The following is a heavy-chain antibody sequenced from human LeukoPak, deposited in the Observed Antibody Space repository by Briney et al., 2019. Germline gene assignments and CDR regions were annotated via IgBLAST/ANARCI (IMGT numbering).Heavy chain of an antibody. CDR2: IWYDGSNK. D-gene: IGHD6-19*01. V-gene: IGHV3-33*01. CDR1: GFTFSSYG. Sequence: GGSLRLSCAASGFTFSSYGMHWVRQAPGKGLEWVAVIWYDGSNKYYADSVKGRFTISRDNSKNTLYLQMNSLRAEDTAVYYCARGSSGWYAGRRYYFDYWGQGTLVTVSS. J-gene: IGHJ4*02. CDR3: ARGSSGWYAGRRYYFDY.